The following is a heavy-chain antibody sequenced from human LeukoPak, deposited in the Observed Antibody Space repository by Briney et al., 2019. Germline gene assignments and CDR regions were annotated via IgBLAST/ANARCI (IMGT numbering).Heavy chain of an antibody. V-gene: IGHV3-7*01. D-gene: IGHD3-3*01. CDR3: ARDDYDFWSGTTYNWFDP. Sequence: GGSLRLSCAASGSTFSSYWMSWVRQAPGKGLEWVANIKQDRSEKYYVDSVKGRFTISRDNAKNSLYLQMNSLRAEDTAVYYCARDDYDFWSGTTYNWFDPWGQGTLVTVSS. CDR2: IKQDRSEK. CDR1: GSTFSSYW. J-gene: IGHJ5*02.